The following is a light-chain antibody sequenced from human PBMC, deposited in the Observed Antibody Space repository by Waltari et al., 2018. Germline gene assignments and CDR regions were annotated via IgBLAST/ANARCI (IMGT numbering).Light chain of an antibody. Sequence: QSALTQPASVSGSPGQSIPISCTGTRSDVGGYNSVSWYQKHPGQAPKLMIYDVSNRPSGVSNLFSGSKSGNTASLTISGLQAEDEADYYCSSYTSSSTVVFGGGTKLTVL. V-gene: IGLV2-14*03. CDR1: RSDVGGYNS. CDR2: DVS. CDR3: SSYTSSSTVV. J-gene: IGLJ2*01.